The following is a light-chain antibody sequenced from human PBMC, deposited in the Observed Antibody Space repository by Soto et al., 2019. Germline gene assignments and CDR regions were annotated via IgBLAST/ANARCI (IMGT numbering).Light chain of an antibody. CDR2: DAS. J-gene: IGKJ1*01. CDR3: QQYNSYWT. CDR1: QSISSW. V-gene: IGKV1-5*01. Sequence: DIQMTQYPSSVSASVGDRVIITCRASQSISSWLAWYKQKPGKAPKLLIYDASTLKSGVPSRFSGSASGTDFTLTISSMQPEDFAIYYCQQYNSYWTFGHGTKVDIK.